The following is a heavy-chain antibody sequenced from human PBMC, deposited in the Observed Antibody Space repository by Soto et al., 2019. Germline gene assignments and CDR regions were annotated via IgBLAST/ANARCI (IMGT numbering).Heavy chain of an antibody. CDR2: IIPIFGPA. V-gene: IGHV1-69*01. CDR1: GGTFSSSA. Sequence: QVHLVQSGAAVKKPGSSVKVSCRASGGTFSSSAICWVRQAPGQGLEWMGGIIPIFGPANYAQKFQGRVTLTADESTSTAYMELSSLRSEDTAVYYCATTYCSGGNCYNYYYGMDVWGQGTPVTVSS. D-gene: IGHD2-15*01. CDR3: ATTYCSGGNCYNYYYGMDV. J-gene: IGHJ6*02.